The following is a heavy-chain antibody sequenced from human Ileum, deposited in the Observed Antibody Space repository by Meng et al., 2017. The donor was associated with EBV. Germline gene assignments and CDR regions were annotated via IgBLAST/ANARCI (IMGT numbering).Heavy chain of an antibody. Sequence: QQWGASMLKLSGTLSLPCGVYGGSFNGYAWTWTRQPPGKGLDWIGEINHSGSTNYNPSLKSRVIISVDTSKTQFSLNLSSVTSADTAVYYCARGVYGPTTRGREYFIHWGRGTLVTVSS. J-gene: IGHJ1*01. CDR1: GGSFNGYA. D-gene: IGHD2-8*01. CDR3: ARGVYGPTTRGREYFIH. CDR2: INHSGST. V-gene: IGHV4-34*01.